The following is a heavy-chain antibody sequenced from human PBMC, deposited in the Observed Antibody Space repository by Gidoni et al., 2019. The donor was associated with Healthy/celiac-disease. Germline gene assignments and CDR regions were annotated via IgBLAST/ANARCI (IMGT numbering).Heavy chain of an antibody. CDR1: GGSFSGYY. J-gene: IGHJ5*02. D-gene: IGHD4-17*01. CDR3: ARGPQQNYGDYEVWLDP. Sequence: QVQLQQWGAGLLTPSETLSLTCAVYGGSFSGYYWSWIRQPPGKGLEWIGEINHSGSTNYNPSLKSRVTISVDTSKNQFSLKLSSVTAADTAVYYCARGPQQNYGDYEVWLDPWGQGTLVTVSS. CDR2: INHSGST. V-gene: IGHV4-34*01.